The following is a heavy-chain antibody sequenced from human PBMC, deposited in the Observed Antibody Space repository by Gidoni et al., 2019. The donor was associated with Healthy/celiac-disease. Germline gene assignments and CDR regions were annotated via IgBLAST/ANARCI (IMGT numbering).Heavy chain of an antibody. CDR2: IIGRVGRT. CDR1: GFTFRGYA. V-gene: IGHV3-23*01. CDR3: AKDLPWFGELLGVGG. J-gene: IGHJ4*02. D-gene: IGHD3-10*01. Sequence: EVQLLESVGGLVQPGGSLRLSCAASGFTFRGYAMSWVRQAPGNGLEWVSSIIGRVGRTYDADSVKGRLTISRDNSKKTLYMQMNSLRAEDTAVYYCAKDLPWFGELLGVGGWGQGTLVTVSS.